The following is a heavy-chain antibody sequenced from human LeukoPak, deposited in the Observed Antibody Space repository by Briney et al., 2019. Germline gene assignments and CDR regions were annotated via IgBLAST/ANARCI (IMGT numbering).Heavy chain of an antibody. CDR3: AKDLSSGWYGIPDFDY. V-gene: IGHV3-30*18. CDR2: ISYDGSNK. CDR1: GFIFSTYW. D-gene: IGHD6-19*01. Sequence: GGSLRLSCAASGFIFSTYWMSWVRQAPGKGLEWVAVISYDGSNKYYADSVKGRFTISRDNSKNTLYLQMNSLRAEDTAVYYCAKDLSSGWYGIPDFDYWGQGTLVTVSS. J-gene: IGHJ4*02.